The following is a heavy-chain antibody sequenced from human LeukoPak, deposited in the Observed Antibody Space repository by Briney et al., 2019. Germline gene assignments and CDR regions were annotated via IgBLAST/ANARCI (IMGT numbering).Heavy chain of an antibody. D-gene: IGHD3-9*01. J-gene: IGHJ6*02. CDR3: ARDRYFDWLLPSGMDV. Sequence: GGSLRLSCAASGFTFSSYWMHWVRQAPGKGLVWVSHINNDGTGTTYAESVKGRFTISRDNAKNTLYLQMNSLRAEDTAVYYCARDRYFDWLLPSGMDVWGQGTTVTVSS. V-gene: IGHV3-74*01. CDR1: GFTFSSYW. CDR2: INNDGTGT.